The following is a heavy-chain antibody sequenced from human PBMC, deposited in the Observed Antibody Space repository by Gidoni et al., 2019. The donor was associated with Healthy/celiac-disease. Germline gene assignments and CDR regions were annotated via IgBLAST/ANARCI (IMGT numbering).Heavy chain of an antibody. Sequence: EVQLVESGGVLVKPGGSLRLYCAASGFTCSNAWLTWGRQAPGKGLECVVLIRSKTEGVTTDYASPVKGRFTISRDDSKNTLYLQMNSLNTEDTAVYYCTTDHCSITSCSTYLGQGTLVTVSS. D-gene: IGHD2-2*01. V-gene: IGHV3-15*07. J-gene: IGHJ4*02. CDR2: IRSKTEGVTT. CDR1: GFTCSNAW. CDR3: TTDHCSITSCSTY.